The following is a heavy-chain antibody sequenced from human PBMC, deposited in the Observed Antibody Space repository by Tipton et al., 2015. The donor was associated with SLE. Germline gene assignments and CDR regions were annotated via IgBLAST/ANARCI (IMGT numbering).Heavy chain of an antibody. Sequence: TLSLTCTVNYGSFRGYSWSWIRQPPGKGLEWIGEINHSGSTDYNPSLKSRVTVSLDTSKTQFSLKVTSATAADTATYYCALMQSLVDAFDIWGQGTMVTVYS. CDR2: INHSGST. CDR3: ALMQSLVDAFDI. J-gene: IGHJ3*02. D-gene: IGHD1-26*01. CDR1: YGSFRGYS. V-gene: IGHV4-34*01.